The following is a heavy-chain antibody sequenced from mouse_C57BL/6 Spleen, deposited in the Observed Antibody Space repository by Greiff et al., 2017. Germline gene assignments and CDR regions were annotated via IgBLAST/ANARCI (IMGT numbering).Heavy chain of an antibody. Sequence: ESGPGLVKPSQSLSLTCSVTGYSFTSGYYWNWIRQFPGNKLEWMGYSSDDGSNNYNPSLKNRISITRDISKNQFFLKLNSVTTEDTATYYCGRRGELGRFAYWGQGTLVTVSA. V-gene: IGHV3-6*01. D-gene: IGHD4-1*01. CDR3: GRRGELGRFAY. CDR2: SSDDGSN. J-gene: IGHJ3*01. CDR1: GYSFTSGYY.